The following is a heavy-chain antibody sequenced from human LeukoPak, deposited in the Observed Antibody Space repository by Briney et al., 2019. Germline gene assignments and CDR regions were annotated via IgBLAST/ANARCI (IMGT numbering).Heavy chain of an antibody. CDR3: AKDAGYSSGPFPGY. Sequence: GRSLRLSCAASGFTFSSYAMHWVRQAPGKGLEWVAVISYDGSNKYYADSVKGRFTISRDNSKNTLYLQMNSLRAEDTAVYYCAKDAGYSSGPFPGYWGQGTLVTVSS. D-gene: IGHD6-19*01. CDR2: ISYDGSNK. V-gene: IGHV3-30-3*01. J-gene: IGHJ4*02. CDR1: GFTFSSYA.